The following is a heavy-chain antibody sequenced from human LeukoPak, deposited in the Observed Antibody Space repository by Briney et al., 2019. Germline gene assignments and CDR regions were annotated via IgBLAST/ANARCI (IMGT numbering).Heavy chain of an antibody. D-gene: IGHD4-23*01. J-gene: IGHJ4*02. CDR1: GFAFSNYA. Sequence: GGSLRLSCAASGFAFSNYAMNWVRQAPGKGLEWVSSISSSTSYIYYADSVRGRFTISRDNAKNSVYLQMNTLRAEDTAVYYCARYIETPRRDLDYWGQGTLVTVSS. CDR3: ARYIETPRRDLDY. CDR2: ISSSTSYI. V-gene: IGHV3-21*01.